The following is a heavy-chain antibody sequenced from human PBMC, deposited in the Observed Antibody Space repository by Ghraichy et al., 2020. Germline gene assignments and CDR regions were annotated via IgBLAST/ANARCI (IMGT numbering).Heavy chain of an antibody. CDR1: GFTFSSYD. CDR3: ARGPKPYSSGWYRDYYGMDV. CDR2: IGTAGDT. Sequence: GGSLRLSCAASGFTFSSYDMHWVRQATGKGLEWVSAIGTAGDTYYPGSVKGRFTISRENAKNSLYLQMNSLRAGDTAVYYCARGPKPYSSGWYRDYYGMDVWGQVTTVTVSS. D-gene: IGHD6-19*01. V-gene: IGHV3-13*01. J-gene: IGHJ6*02.